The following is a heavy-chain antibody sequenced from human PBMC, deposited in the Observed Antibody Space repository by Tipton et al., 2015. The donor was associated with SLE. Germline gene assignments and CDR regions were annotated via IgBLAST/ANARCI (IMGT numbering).Heavy chain of an antibody. D-gene: IGHD3-22*01. Sequence: TLSLTCTVSGGSISSGGYYWSWIRQHPGKDLVWIGYLYYSGSTYYNPPLKSRLTISVDTSKNQFSLKLRSVTAADTAVYYWASGDYDDSPGWFAPWGQGTLVTVSS. J-gene: IGHJ5*02. CDR2: LYYSGST. CDR3: ASGDYDDSPGWFAP. V-gene: IGHV4-31*03. CDR1: GGSISSGGYY.